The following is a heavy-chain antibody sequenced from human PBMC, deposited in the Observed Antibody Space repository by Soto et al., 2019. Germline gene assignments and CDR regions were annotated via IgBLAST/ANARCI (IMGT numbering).Heavy chain of an antibody. V-gene: IGHV3-7*03. Sequence: GGSLRLSCVASGFTFSSYWMGWVRQAPGKGLEWVANIKQDGSDKYYVDSVKGRFTISRDNTKNSLYLQMNSLRVEDTAVYYCARDRCSSTSCFFDYCGQGTLVTVSS. CDR3: ARDRCSSTSCFFDY. CDR1: GFTFSSYW. D-gene: IGHD2-2*01. J-gene: IGHJ4*02. CDR2: IKQDGSDK.